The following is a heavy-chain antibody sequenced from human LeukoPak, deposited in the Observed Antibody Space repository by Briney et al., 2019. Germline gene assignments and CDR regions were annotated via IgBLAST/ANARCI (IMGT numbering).Heavy chain of an antibody. Sequence: PGGSLRLSCEASGFTFSNYAMSWVRQAPGKGLEWVSSIDGSGFSTYYADSVKGRFTISRDSSKNTLYLQMNSLRAEDTALYYCAKGSGYVWDAFDIWGQGTMVTVSS. CDR3: AKGSGYVWDAFDI. CDR2: IDGSGFST. D-gene: IGHD5-12*01. J-gene: IGHJ3*02. V-gene: IGHV3-23*01. CDR1: GFTFSNYA.